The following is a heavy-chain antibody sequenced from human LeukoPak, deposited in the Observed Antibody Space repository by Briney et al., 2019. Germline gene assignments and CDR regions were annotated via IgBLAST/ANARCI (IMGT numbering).Heavy chain of an antibody. J-gene: IGHJ4*02. D-gene: IGHD2-2*01. CDR2: INHSGST. CDR3: ARHRLGYCSSTSCYGSPSYFDY. CDR1: GGSFSGYY. Sequence: SETLSLTCAVYGGSFSGYYWSWIRQPPGKGLEWIGEINHSGSTNYNPSLKSRVTISVDTSKNQFSLKLSSVTAADTAVYYCARHRLGYCSSTSCYGSPSYFDYWGQGTLVTVSS. V-gene: IGHV4-34*01.